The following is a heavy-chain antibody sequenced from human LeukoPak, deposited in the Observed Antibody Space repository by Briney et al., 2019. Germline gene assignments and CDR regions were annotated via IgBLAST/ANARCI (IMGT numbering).Heavy chain of an antibody. Sequence: GASVKVSCKASGYTFTDYYMHWVRQAPGQGLEWMGRINPNSGGTNYAQKFQGRVTMTRDTSISTAYMELSSLRSEDTAVYYCARGVFRFLEWSGHYYYMDVWGKGTTVTVSS. CDR3: ARGVFRFLEWSGHYYYMDV. V-gene: IGHV1-2*06. D-gene: IGHD3-3*01. CDR2: INPNSGGT. CDR1: GYTFTDYY. J-gene: IGHJ6*03.